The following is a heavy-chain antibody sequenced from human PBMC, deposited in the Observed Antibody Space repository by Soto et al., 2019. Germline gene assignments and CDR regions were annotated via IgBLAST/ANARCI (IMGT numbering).Heavy chain of an antibody. J-gene: IGHJ4*02. V-gene: IGHV4-34*01. D-gene: IGHD1-26*01. Sequence: PSETLSLTCAVYGGSFSGYSWTWIRQSPGKGLERIGQINHSGSTNSNPSLKSRVTISLVTSKNQFSLELTSVTAADTAVYYCARGLFSENYYSGGWYYFDSWGQGTQVTVS. CDR1: GGSFSGYS. CDR3: ARGLFSENYYSGGWYYFDS. CDR2: INHSGST.